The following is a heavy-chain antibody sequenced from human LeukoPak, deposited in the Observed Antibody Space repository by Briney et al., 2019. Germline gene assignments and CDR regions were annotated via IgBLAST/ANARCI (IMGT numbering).Heavy chain of an antibody. J-gene: IGHJ4*02. Sequence: GGSLRLSCAANGFTFSNTWMSWVRQAPGKGLEWVCRIKSKAAGGTADYAGPVKGRLTIARDDSKKTLCLQLNVVKTSETAMSLCSTGHLVAGELYDNWGQGTLVTVSS. V-gene: IGHV3-15*01. CDR3: STGHLVAGELYDN. D-gene: IGHD2-15*01. CDR1: GFTFSNTW. CDR2: IKSKAAGGTA.